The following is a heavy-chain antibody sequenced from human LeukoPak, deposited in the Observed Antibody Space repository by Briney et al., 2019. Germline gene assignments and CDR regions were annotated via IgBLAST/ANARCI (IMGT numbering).Heavy chain of an antibody. V-gene: IGHV3-23*01. CDR1: GFNFINAW. CDR3: AKDHGSGSQIG. D-gene: IGHD1-26*01. Sequence: GGSLRLSCAASGFNFINAWMSWVRQAPGKGLEWVSGIGASGTYYADSVKGRFTISRDNSKNTLYLQMNSLRAEDTAVYYCAKDHGSGSQIGWGQGTLVTVSS. CDR2: IGASGT. J-gene: IGHJ4*02.